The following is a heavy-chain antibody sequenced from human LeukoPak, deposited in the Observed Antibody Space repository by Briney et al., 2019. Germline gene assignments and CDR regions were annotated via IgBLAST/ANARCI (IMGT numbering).Heavy chain of an antibody. CDR2: IIPIFGTA. D-gene: IGHD3-3*01. CDR3: ASGGVVIQSSSYFDY. J-gene: IGHJ4*02. Sequence: SVKVSCKASGGTFSSYAISWVRQAPGQGLEWMGGIIPIFGTANYARKFQGRVTITADESTSTAYMELSRLRSEDTAVYYCASGGVVIQSSSYFDYWGQGTLVTVSS. CDR1: GGTFSSYA. V-gene: IGHV1-69*13.